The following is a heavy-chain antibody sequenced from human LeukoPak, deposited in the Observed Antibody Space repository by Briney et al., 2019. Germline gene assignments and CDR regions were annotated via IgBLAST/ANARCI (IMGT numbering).Heavy chain of an antibody. CDR3: ARDGRELQPISPLWYYYYYMDV. D-gene: IGHD1-26*01. J-gene: IGHJ6*03. CDR1: GGTFSSYA. CDR2: IIPIFGTA. V-gene: IGHV1-69*05. Sequence: GSSVKISCKASGGTFSSYAISWVRQAPGQGLEWMGGIIPIFGTANYAQKFQGRVTITTDESTSTAYMELSSLRSEDTAVYYCARDGRELQPISPLWYYYYYMDVWGKGTTVTVSS.